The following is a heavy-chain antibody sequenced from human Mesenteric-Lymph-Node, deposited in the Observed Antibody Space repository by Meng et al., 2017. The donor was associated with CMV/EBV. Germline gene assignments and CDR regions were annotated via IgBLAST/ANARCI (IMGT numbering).Heavy chain of an antibody. D-gene: IGHD2-2*01. Sequence: SETLSLTCTVSGYSITSGYYWGWIRQSPGKGLEWIGSMFHGGSTNYNPSLKSRVTISLDPSKNQLSLKLSSVTAADTAVYYCARHHYCSSTSCYGGRDYWGQGTLVTVSS. J-gene: IGHJ4*02. CDR3: ARHHYCSSTSCYGGRDY. CDR1: GYSITSGYY. CDR2: MFHGGST. V-gene: IGHV4-38-2*02.